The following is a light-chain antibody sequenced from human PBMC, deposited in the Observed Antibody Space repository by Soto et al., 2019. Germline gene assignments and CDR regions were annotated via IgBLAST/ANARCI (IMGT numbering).Light chain of an antibody. Sequence: QSVLTQPPSASGSPGQSVTISCSGTSSDVGAYNYVSWYQQHPGKVPKLMVYEVNKRPSGVPDRFSGSKSGNTASLTVSGLQAEDEADYYCTSYAGGNNVFGTGTKATVL. J-gene: IGLJ1*01. CDR2: EVN. V-gene: IGLV2-8*01. CDR3: TSYAGGNNV. CDR1: SSDVGAYNY.